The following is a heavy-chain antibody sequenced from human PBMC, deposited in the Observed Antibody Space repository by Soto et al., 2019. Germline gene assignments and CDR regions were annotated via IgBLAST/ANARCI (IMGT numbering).Heavy chain of an antibody. J-gene: IGHJ6*02. V-gene: IGHV5-51*01. CDR1: GYIFTTYW. Sequence: GESLKISCQGSGYIFTTYWIGWVRQMPGKGLEWMGIIYPTDSDTRYSPSFQGQVTISADKSITTAYLQWSSLRASDTAVYYCARSGYSSHGMDVWGQGTPVTVSS. CDR2: IYPTDSDT. CDR3: ARSGYSSHGMDV. D-gene: IGHD5-12*01.